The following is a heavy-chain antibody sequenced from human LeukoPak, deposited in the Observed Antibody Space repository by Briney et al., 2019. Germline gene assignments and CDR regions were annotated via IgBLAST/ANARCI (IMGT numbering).Heavy chain of an antibody. CDR3: AREVGDTLGMVGYYYYYYMDV. J-gene: IGHJ6*03. CDR2: ISAYNGNT. CDR1: GYTFTSYG. Sequence: ASVKVSCKASGYTFTSYGISWVRQAPGQGLEWMGWISAYNGNTNYAQKLQGRVTMTTDTSTSTAYMELRSLRSDDTAVYYCAREVGDTLGMVGYYYYYYMDVWGKGTTVTVSS. V-gene: IGHV1-18*01. D-gene: IGHD2-15*01.